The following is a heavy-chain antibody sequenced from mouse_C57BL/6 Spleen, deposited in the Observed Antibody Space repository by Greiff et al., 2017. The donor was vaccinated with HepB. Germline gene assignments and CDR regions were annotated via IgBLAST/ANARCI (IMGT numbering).Heavy chain of an antibody. CDR1: GFTFSSYA. D-gene: IGHD1-1*01. V-gene: IGHV5-4*03. CDR3: ARSVVAHWYFDV. J-gene: IGHJ1*03. CDR2: ISDGGSYT. Sequence: EVKLVESGGGLVKPGGSLKLSCAASGFTFSSYAMSWVRQTPEKRLEWVATISDGGSYTYYPDNVKGRFTISRDNAKNNLYLQMSHLKSEDTAMYYCARSVVAHWYFDVWGTGTTVTVSS.